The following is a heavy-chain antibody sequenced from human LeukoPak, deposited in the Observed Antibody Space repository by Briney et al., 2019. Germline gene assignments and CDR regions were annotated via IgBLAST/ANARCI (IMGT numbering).Heavy chain of an antibody. V-gene: IGHV3-23*01. D-gene: IGHD3-10*01. CDR2: IRSNGETT. CDR3: ARAGGLLWFGEVLESSDAFHI. Sequence: GGSLRLSCAASGFTFSSIAMTWVRQAPGKGLEWVSTIRSNGETTYNADSVKGRFTISRDNSKKTLYLQLNSLRVEDTAIYYCARAGGLLWFGEVLESSDAFHIWGQGTMVTVSS. CDR1: GFTFSSIA. J-gene: IGHJ3*02.